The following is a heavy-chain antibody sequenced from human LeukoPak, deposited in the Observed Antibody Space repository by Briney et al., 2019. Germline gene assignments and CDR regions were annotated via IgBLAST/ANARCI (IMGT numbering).Heavy chain of an antibody. D-gene: IGHD4-17*01. CDR3: ARGYGDYRY. CDR1: GGSFSGCY. V-gene: IGHV4-34*01. CDR2: INHSGST. Sequence: PSETLSLTCAVYGGSFSGCYWSWIRQPPGKGLEWIGEINHSGSTNYNPSLKSRVTISVDTSKNQFSLKLSSVTAADTAVYYCARGYGDYRYWGQGTLVTVSS. J-gene: IGHJ4*02.